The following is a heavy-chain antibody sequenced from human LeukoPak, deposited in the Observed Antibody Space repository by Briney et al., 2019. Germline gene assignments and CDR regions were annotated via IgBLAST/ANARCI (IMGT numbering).Heavy chain of an antibody. V-gene: IGHV3-9*03. CDR1: GLTFDDYA. CDR2: INWNSGRT. Sequence: PGRSLRLSCAASGLTFDDYAMHWVRQAPGKGLEWVSGINWNSGRTGYADSVKGRVTISRDNAKNSLYLQMNSLRVEDMALYYCAKGGAADFRRDAFDIWGQGTMVTVSS. CDR3: AKGGAADFRRDAFDI. J-gene: IGHJ3*02. D-gene: IGHD6-13*01.